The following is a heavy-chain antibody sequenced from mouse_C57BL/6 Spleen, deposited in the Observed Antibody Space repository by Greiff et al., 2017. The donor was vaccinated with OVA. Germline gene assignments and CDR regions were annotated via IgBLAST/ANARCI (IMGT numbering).Heavy chain of an antibody. CDR1: GYTFTDYN. CDR2: ITPNNGGT. Sequence: VQLKESGPELVKPGASVKIPCKASGYTFTDYNMDWVKQSPGKSLEWIGDITPNNGGTIYNQKFKGKATLTVDKSSSTAYMELRSLTSEDTAVYYCASSGYYYGSSDWYFDVWGTGTTVTVSS. CDR3: ASSGYYYGSSDWYFDV. J-gene: IGHJ1*03. V-gene: IGHV1-18*01. D-gene: IGHD1-1*01.